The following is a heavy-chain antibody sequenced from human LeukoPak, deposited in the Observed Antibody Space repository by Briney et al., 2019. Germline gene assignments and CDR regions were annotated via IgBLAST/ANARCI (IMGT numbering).Heavy chain of an antibody. J-gene: IGHJ4*02. Sequence: GGSLRLSCVASGFSFSNASMTWVRQAPGKGLEWVGRIKTKSDGGTTDYAAPVKGRFTISRDDSKNTLYLQMNSLKTEDTAVYYCEDHAYWGQGTLVTVSS. CDR1: GFSFSNAS. CDR2: IKTKSDGGTT. CDR3: EDHAY. V-gene: IGHV3-15*01.